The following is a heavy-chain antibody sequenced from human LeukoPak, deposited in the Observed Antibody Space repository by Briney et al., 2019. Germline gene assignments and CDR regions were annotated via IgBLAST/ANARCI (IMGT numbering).Heavy chain of an antibody. Sequence: GGSLRLSCAASGFIFSNYGMSWVRQAPGKGLEWVSYISGSSDTIHYADSVKGRFTISRDNAKNSLYLQMNSLRAEDTAVYYCARDSGSYKCDYWGQGTLVTVSS. CDR1: GFIFSNYG. CDR2: ISGSSDTI. D-gene: IGHD1-26*01. CDR3: ARDSGSYKCDY. V-gene: IGHV3-48*01. J-gene: IGHJ4*02.